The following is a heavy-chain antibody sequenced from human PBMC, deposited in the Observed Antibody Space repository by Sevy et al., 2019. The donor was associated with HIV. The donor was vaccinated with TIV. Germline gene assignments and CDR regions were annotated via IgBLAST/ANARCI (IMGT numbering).Heavy chain of an antibody. CDR3: ARGVTMIRGGGYYFDY. CDR2: IIPIFGTT. J-gene: IGHJ4*02. Sequence: ASVKVSCKASGGTFSSYAMHWVRQAPGQGLEWMGGIIPIFGTTNYAQKFQGRVTITADESTSTSNMELSSLRSEDTAVYYCARGVTMIRGGGYYFDYWGQGTLVTVSS. V-gene: IGHV1-69*13. D-gene: IGHD3-22*01. CDR1: GGTFSSYA.